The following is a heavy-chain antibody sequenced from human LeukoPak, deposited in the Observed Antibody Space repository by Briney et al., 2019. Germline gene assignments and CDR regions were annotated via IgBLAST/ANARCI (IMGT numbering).Heavy chain of an antibody. CDR1: GGSFSSGSYY. V-gene: IGHV4-61*01. Sequence: PSETLSLTCTVPGGSFSSGSYYWSWIRQPPGKGLEWIGYIYYSGSTNYNPSLKSRVTISVDTSKNQFSLKLSSVTAADTAVYYCAREVGATDYFDYWGQGTLVTVSS. D-gene: IGHD1-26*01. CDR2: IYYSGST. CDR3: AREVGATDYFDY. J-gene: IGHJ4*02.